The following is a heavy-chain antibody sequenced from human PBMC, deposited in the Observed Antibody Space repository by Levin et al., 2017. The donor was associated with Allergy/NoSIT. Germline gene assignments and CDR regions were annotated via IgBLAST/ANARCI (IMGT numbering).Heavy chain of an antibody. CDR1: GFTFSSYE. J-gene: IGHJ4*02. Sequence: PGGSLRLSCAASGFTFSSYEMNWVRRAPGKGLEWVSYISSTGSTIYPADSVKGRFTISSDNAKNSLYLHMNSLSAEDTAVYYCGRRLGNFWSGYNYFDYWGRGTLVTVSS. CDR2: ISSTGSTI. CDR3: GRRLGNFWSGYNYFDY. V-gene: IGHV3-48*03. D-gene: IGHD3-3*01.